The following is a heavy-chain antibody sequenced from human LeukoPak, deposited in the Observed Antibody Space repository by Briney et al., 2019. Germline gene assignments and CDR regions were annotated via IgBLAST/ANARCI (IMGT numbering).Heavy chain of an antibody. J-gene: IGHJ4*02. CDR2: ISGSSSAI. D-gene: IGHD5-12*01. V-gene: IGHV3-48*01. CDR3: ATYSGYDRIFDY. Sequence: GGSLRLSCAASGFTFSSYAMSWVRQAPGKGLEWLSYISGSSSAINYADSVKGRFTISRDNAKNSLFLQMNSLRAEDTAVYYCATYSGYDRIFDYWGQGTLVTVSS. CDR1: GFTFSSYA.